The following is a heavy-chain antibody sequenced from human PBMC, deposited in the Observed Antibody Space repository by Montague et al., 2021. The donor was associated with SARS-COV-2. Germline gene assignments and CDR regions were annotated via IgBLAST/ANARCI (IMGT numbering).Heavy chain of an antibody. CDR1: GFDFFNFD. Sequence: SLRLSCAASGFDFFNFDMAWVRQAPGRGLEWISDISSGGATILYADSLKGRFTISRDNIQRSLYLQMNSLRAEDTAVYYCATNKYCTLHDCLHGRHYFDHWGQGTLVTVSS. CDR3: ATNKYCTLHDCLHGRHYFDH. D-gene: IGHD2-8*01. J-gene: IGHJ4*02. CDR2: ISSGGATI. V-gene: IGHV3-48*03.